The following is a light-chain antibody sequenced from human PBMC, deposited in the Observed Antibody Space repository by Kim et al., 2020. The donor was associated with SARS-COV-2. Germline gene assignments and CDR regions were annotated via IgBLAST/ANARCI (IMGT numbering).Light chain of an antibody. CDR2: GAS. CDR3: QQYGTSPLT. Sequence: EIVLTQSPATLSLSPGERAALSCRASQSVSSSYLAWYQQKPGQAPRLLIYGASSRATGIPDRFSGSGFGTDFTLTITRLEPDDFAVYYCQQYGTSPLTFGGGTKVDIK. CDR1: QSVSSSY. V-gene: IGKV3-20*01. J-gene: IGKJ4*01.